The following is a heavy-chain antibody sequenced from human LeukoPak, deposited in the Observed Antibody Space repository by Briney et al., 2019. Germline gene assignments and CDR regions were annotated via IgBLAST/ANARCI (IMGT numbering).Heavy chain of an antibody. CDR3: ARWGDRRGGAFDI. D-gene: IGHD3-16*01. V-gene: IGHV3-7*02. CDR2: IKQGGSEK. Sequence: PGGSLRLSCAASGFTFSSYWMSWVRQAPGKGLEWVANIKQGGSEKNYVDSVKGRFTISRDNAKNSLYLQMNSLRAEDTALYYCARWGDRRGGAFDIWGQGTMVTVSS. J-gene: IGHJ3*02. CDR1: GFTFSSYW.